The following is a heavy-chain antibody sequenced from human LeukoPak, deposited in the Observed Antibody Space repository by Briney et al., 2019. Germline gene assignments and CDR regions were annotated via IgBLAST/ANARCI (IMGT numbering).Heavy chain of an antibody. CDR1: GFTFSTYG. CDR3: AKGGGITDYARFDY. CDR2: ISYDESNT. J-gene: IGHJ4*02. D-gene: IGHD1-14*01. V-gene: IGHV3-30*18. Sequence: GSLRLSCAASGFTFSTYGMNWARQAPGKGLEWGAIISYDESNTYYADSVKGRFTISRDNSKNTLYLQMNSLRAEDTAVYYCAKGGGITDYARFDYWGQGTLVTVSS.